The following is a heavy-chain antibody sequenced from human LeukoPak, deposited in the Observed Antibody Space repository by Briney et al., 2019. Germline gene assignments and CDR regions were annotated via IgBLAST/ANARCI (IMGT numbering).Heavy chain of an antibody. J-gene: IGHJ4*02. CDR2: IYYSGSS. D-gene: IGHD4-17*01. V-gene: IGHV4-30-4*01. CDR1: GGSISSGDYY. Sequence: SQTLSLTCTVSGGSISSGDYYWSWIRQPPGKGLDWIGYIYYSGSSYYIPSLKSRVTMSVDTSKNQFSLRLSSVTAADTAVYYCARQIYGDLYYFDYWGQGTLVTVSS. CDR3: ARQIYGDLYYFDY.